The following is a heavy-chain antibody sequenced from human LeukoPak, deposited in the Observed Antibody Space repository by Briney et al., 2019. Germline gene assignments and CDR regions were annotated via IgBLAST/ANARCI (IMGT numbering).Heavy chain of an antibody. Sequence: SETLSLTCTVSGGSISSSSYYWGWIRQPLGKGLEWIGSIYYSGSTYYNPSLKSRVTISVDTSKNQFSLKLSSVTAADTAVYYCARGRTTRPPYYYYYMDVWGKGTTVTISS. CDR3: ARGRTTRPPYYYYYMDV. CDR2: IYYSGST. J-gene: IGHJ6*03. V-gene: IGHV4-39*01. CDR1: GGSISSSSYY. D-gene: IGHD1-7*01.